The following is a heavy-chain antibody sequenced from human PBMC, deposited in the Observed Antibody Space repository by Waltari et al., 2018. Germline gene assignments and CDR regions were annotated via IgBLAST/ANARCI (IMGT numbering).Heavy chain of an antibody. CDR2: IDWDDDK. J-gene: IGHJ5*02. CDR1: GFSLSTSGMR. CDR3: ARSVTSPAPYSSSWLPPFDP. D-gene: IGHD6-13*01. V-gene: IGHV2-70*04. Sequence: QVTLKESGPALVKPTQTLTLTCTFSGFSLSTSGMRVSWIRQPPGKALEWLARIDWDDDKFYSTSLKTRLTISKDTSKNQVVLTMTNMDPVDTATYYCARSVTSPAPYSSSWLPPFDPWGQGTLVTVSS.